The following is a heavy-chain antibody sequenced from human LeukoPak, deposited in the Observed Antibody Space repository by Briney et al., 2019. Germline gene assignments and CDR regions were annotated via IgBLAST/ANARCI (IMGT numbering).Heavy chain of an antibody. CDR3: ARKYDFWSGYSKAFDY. J-gene: IGHJ4*02. Sequence: SETLSLTCAVYGGSFSGYYWSWIRQPPGKGLEWIGEINHSGSTNYNPSLKSRVTISVDTSENQFSLKLSSVTAADTAVYYCARKYDFWSGYSKAFDYWGQGTLVTVSS. CDR2: INHSGST. D-gene: IGHD3-3*01. CDR1: GGSFSGYY. V-gene: IGHV4-34*01.